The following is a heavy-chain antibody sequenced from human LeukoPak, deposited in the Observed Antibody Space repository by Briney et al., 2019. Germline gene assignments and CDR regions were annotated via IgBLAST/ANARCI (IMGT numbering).Heavy chain of an antibody. CDR1: GFTFSSYA. J-gene: IGHJ4*02. V-gene: IGHV3-23*01. Sequence: GGSLRLSCAASGFTFSSYAMSWVRQAPGKGLEWVSSINNSGGSTYYAASVKGRFTISRDNSKNTLYLQMNSLRAEDTAVYYCARSRYSSSWFDYWGQGTLVTVSS. CDR3: ARSRYSSSWFDY. D-gene: IGHD6-13*01. CDR2: INNSGGST.